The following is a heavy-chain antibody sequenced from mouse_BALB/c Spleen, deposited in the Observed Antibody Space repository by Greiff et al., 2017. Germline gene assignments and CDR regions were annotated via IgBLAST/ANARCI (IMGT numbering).Heavy chain of an antibody. CDR2: ISSGSSTI. J-gene: IGHJ4*01. Sequence: EVKLVESGGGLVQPGGSRKLSCAASGFTFSSFGMHWVRQAPEKGLEWVAYISSGSSTIYYADTVKGRFTISRDNPKNTLFLQMTSLRSEDTAMYYCAIALITTVVEGYAMDYWGQGTSVTVSS. V-gene: IGHV5-17*02. CDR1: GFTFSSFG. CDR3: AIALITTVVEGYAMDY. D-gene: IGHD1-1*01.